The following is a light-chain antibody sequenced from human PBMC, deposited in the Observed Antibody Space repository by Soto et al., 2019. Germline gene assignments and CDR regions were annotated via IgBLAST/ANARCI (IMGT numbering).Light chain of an antibody. CDR2: DAS. J-gene: IGKJ4*01. V-gene: IGKV1-33*01. Sequence: DIQMTQSPSSLTASVGDRVTITCQASRDIRKYLNWYQQKPGKAPKLLVYDASHLETRVTSRFSGSGSGTDFTFTISSLQSEDIXTYYCQQXHTLVSFGGGTKVEIK. CDR3: QQXHTLVS. CDR1: RDIRKY.